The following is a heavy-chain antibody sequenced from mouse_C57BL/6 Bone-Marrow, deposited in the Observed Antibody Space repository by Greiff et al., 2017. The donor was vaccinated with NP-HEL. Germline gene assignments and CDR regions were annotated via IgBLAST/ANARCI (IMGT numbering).Heavy chain of an antibody. J-gene: IGHJ1*03. CDR2: ISDGGSYT. CDR1: GFTFSSYA. Sequence: EVKLVESGGGLVKPGGSLKLSCAASGFTFSSYAMSWVRQTPEKRLEWVATISDGGSYTYYPDNVKGRFTISRDNAKNNLYLQMSHLKSEDTAMYYCARDGGLLLCCGGGYFDVWGTGTTVTVSS. D-gene: IGHD2-1*01. CDR3: ARDGGLLLCCGGGYFDV. V-gene: IGHV5-4*01.